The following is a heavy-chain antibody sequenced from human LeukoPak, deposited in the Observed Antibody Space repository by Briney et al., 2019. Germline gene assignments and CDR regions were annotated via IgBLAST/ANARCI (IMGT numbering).Heavy chain of an antibody. CDR1: GGTFSNYA. D-gene: IGHD3-10*01. V-gene: IGHV1-69*01. Sequence: SVKVSCKAPGGTFSNYAISWVRQAPGQGLEWLGGIIPLFGPAKYAQGFQGRVTITADESTSTAYMELSRLRSDDTAVYYCARGREKTFYYGSGNYELFSHYAMDVWGQGTTVTVSS. CDR3: ARGREKTFYYGSGNYELFSHYAMDV. J-gene: IGHJ6*02. CDR2: IIPLFGPA.